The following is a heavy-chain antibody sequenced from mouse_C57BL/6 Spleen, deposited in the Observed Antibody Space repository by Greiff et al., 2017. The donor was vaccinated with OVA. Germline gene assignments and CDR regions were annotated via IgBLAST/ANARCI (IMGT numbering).Heavy chain of an antibody. Sequence: QVHVKQSGAELVRPGASVTLSCKASGYTFTDYEMHWVKQTPVHGLEWIGAIDPETGGTAYNQKFKGKARLTADKSSSTAYMELRSLTSEDSAVYYGTPGFTTGVQTSDYWGQGTTLTVSS. D-gene: IGHD1-1*01. J-gene: IGHJ2*01. V-gene: IGHV1-15*01. CDR1: GYTFTDYE. CDR3: TPGFTTGVQTSDY. CDR2: IDPETGGT.